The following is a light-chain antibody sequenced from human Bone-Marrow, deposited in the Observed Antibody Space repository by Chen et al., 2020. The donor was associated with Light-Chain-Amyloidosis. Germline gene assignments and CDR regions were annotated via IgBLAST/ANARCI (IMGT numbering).Light chain of an antibody. CDR3: QQYGTSPLT. Sequence: EIVLTQSPGTLSLSPGEGANLSCTASQTISSNYLTWYQQKFGQAPRLLIYGSSSRDTGIPDRFTGRGSGTDFTRTINRLGPEDFAMYYCQQYGTSPLTFGGGTKVESK. CDR2: GSS. J-gene: IGKJ4*01. CDR1: QTISSNY. V-gene: IGKV3-20*01.